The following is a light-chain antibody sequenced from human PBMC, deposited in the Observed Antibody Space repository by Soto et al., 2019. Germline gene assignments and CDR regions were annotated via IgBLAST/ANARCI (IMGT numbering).Light chain of an antibody. CDR2: DVS. Sequence: QSVLTQPASVSGSPGQSITISCTGTSSDVGGYNSVSWYQQHPDKVPKIMIYDVSIRPSGVPDRFSGSKSGNTASLTISGLQAEDEADYYCSSYTSIPALVFGTGTKVTVL. J-gene: IGLJ1*01. CDR3: SSYTSIPALV. CDR1: SSDVGGYNS. V-gene: IGLV2-14*01.